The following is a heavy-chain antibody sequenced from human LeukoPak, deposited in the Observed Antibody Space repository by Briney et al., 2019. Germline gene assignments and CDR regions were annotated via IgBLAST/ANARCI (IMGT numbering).Heavy chain of an antibody. V-gene: IGHV1-69*06. Sequence: SVKVSCKASGGTFSSYAISWVRQAPGQGLEWMGGIIPIFGTANYAQKFQGRVTITADKSTSTAYMELSSLRSEDTAVYYCARSPPYYYDSSLILVYFDYWGQGTLVTVSS. J-gene: IGHJ4*02. CDR2: IIPIFGTA. D-gene: IGHD3-22*01. CDR1: GGTFSSYA. CDR3: ARSPPYYYDSSLILVYFDY.